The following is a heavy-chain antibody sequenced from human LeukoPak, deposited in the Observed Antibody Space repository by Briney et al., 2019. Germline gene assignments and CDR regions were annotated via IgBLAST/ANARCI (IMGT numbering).Heavy chain of an antibody. CDR1: GGTFSSYA. V-gene: IGHV1-69*04. CDR2: IIPILGIA. CDR3: ARDATQQQLVYNWFDP. J-gene: IGHJ5*02. Sequence: SVKVSCKASGGTFSSYAISWVRQAPGQGLEWMGRIIPILGIANYAQKFQGRVTITADKSTSTAYMELSSLRSEDTAVYYCARDATQQQLVYNWFDPWGQGTLVTVSS. D-gene: IGHD6-13*01.